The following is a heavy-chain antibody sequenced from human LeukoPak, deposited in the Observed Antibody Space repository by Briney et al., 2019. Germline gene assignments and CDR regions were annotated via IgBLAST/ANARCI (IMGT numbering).Heavy chain of an antibody. J-gene: IGHJ2*01. V-gene: IGHV4-4*07. Sequence: SDPLSLTCTVCGGSISSYYWRWLRQPAGKGLEWIGRIYTSGSTNHNPSLKSRVTMSVDTSKNQFSLKLSAVTAADTAVYYCARDQGIAVAGDWYFDLWGRGTLVTVSS. CDR3: ARDQGIAVAGDWYFDL. D-gene: IGHD6-19*01. CDR1: GGSISSYY. CDR2: IYTSGST.